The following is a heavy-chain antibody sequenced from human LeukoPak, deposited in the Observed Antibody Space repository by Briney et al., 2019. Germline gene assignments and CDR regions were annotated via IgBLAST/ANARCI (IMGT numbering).Heavy chain of an antibody. V-gene: IGHV3-48*03. Sequence: GGSLRLSCAASGFTFSSYEMNWVRQAPGKGLEWVSYISSSGSTIYYADSVKGRFTISRDNAKNSLYLQMNSLRAEGTPVYYCANLELIDYWGQGTLVTVSS. CDR1: GFTFSSYE. CDR2: ISSSGSTI. J-gene: IGHJ4*02. CDR3: ANLELIDY. D-gene: IGHD1-26*01.